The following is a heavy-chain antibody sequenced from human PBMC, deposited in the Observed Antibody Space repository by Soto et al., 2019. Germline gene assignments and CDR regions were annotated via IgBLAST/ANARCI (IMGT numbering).Heavy chain of an antibody. CDR3: GRGRSGQIVVFY. Sequence: ASVQVSCKASGYTFTGHYIHWVRQAPEQGPEWMGEIGPETGATRYAQKFQGRVTMTRDMSITTVYMELNNLSPDDTAVYYCGRGRSGQIVVFYWGQGTPVTVSS. D-gene: IGHD1-26*01. V-gene: IGHV1-2*02. J-gene: IGHJ4*02. CDR2: IGPETGAT. CDR1: GYTFTGHY.